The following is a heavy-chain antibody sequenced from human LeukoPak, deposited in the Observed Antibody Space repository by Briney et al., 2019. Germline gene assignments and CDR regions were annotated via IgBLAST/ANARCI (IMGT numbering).Heavy chain of an antibody. CDR1: GGSISNYY. CDR2: INHSGST. D-gene: IGHD2-15*01. Sequence: SETLSLICTVSGGSISNYYWSWIRQPPGKGLEWIGEINHSGSTNYNPSLKSRVTISVDKSKNQFSLKLSSVTAADTAVYYCASSSFLVPWGQGTLVTVSS. J-gene: IGHJ4*02. CDR3: ASSSFLVP. V-gene: IGHV4-34*01.